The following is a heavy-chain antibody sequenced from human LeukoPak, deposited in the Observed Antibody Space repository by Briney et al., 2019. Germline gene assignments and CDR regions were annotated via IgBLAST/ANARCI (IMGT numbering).Heavy chain of an antibody. D-gene: IGHD1-26*01. Sequence: GGSLRLSCAASGFTFSDYNMNWVRQAPGKGLEWVSSISSSSYYIYYTDSVKGRFTISRDNAKNSLYLQMNSLRAEDTAVYSCAREVVGATDFWGQGTVVTVSS. V-gene: IGHV3-21*01. CDR2: ISSSSYYI. CDR3: AREVVGATDF. J-gene: IGHJ4*02. CDR1: GFTFSDYN.